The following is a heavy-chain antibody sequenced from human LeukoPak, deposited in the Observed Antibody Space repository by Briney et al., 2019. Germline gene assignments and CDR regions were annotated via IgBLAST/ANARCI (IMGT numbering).Heavy chain of an antibody. CDR3: ARQITFGGVEFDP. V-gene: IGHV5-51*01. Sequence: GESLQISCQGSGSSFTTYWIGWVRQLPGKGLEWMGIIYPGDSDARYGPSFQGQVTISVDKSINTAYLQWSSLKASDTAMYYCARQITFGGVEFDPWGQGTLVTVSS. CDR2: IYPGDSDA. J-gene: IGHJ5*02. D-gene: IGHD3-16*01. CDR1: GSSFTTYW.